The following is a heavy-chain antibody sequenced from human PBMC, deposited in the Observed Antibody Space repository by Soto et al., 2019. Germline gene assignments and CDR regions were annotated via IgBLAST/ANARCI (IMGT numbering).Heavy chain of an antibody. CDR2: ISGSGGST. CDR3: ARYYYYGSGSPYFDY. V-gene: IGHV3-23*01. CDR1: GFTFSSYA. J-gene: IGHJ4*02. D-gene: IGHD3-10*01. Sequence: EVQLLESGGGLVQPGGSLRLSCAASGFTFSSYAMSWVRQAPGKGLEWVSAISGSGGSTYYADSVKGRFTISRDNSKNTLYLQMNSLRAEDTAVYYCARYYYYGSGSPYFDYWGQGTLVTVSS.